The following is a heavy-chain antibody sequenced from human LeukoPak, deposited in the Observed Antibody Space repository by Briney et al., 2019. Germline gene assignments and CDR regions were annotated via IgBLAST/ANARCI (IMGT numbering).Heavy chain of an antibody. CDR3: AKDRMKWRVAAASIEY. CDR1: GFTFSSYT. D-gene: IGHD2-2*01. J-gene: IGHJ4*02. V-gene: IGHV3-48*01. CDR2: ISSGSSTI. Sequence: GGSLRLSCAASGFTFSSYTMNWVRQAPGKGLEWVSFISSGSSTIYYADSVKGRFTMSRDNAKNSLYLQMNSLRGDDTAVYYCAKDRMKWRVAAASIEYWGRGTLVTVST.